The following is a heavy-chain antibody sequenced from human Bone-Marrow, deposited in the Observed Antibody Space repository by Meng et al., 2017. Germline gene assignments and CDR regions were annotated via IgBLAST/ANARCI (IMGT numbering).Heavy chain of an antibody. V-gene: IGHV1-69*13. Sequence: SVKVSCKASGYTFTSYSISWVRQAPGQGLEWMGGIIPIFGTANYAQKFQGRVTITADESTSTAYMELSSLRSEDTAVYYCASAAWSNYYYYYGMDVWGQGTTVTVSS. CDR3: ASAAWSNYYYYYGMDV. D-gene: IGHD3-3*01. CDR2: IIPIFGTA. CDR1: GYTFTSYS. J-gene: IGHJ6*02.